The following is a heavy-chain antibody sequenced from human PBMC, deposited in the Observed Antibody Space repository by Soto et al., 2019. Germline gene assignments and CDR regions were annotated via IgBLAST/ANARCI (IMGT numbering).Heavy chain of an antibody. CDR3: AKDPAVRGVFDY. J-gene: IGHJ4*02. D-gene: IGHD3-10*01. Sequence: EVQLLESGGGLVQPGGSLRLSCAASGFTFSSYAMSWVRQAPGKGLEWVSAISGSGGSTYYADSVKGRFTITRDNSKNTLYLQMNSLRAEDTAVYYCAKDPAVRGVFDYWGQGTLVTVSS. V-gene: IGHV3-23*01. CDR1: GFTFSSYA. CDR2: ISGSGGST.